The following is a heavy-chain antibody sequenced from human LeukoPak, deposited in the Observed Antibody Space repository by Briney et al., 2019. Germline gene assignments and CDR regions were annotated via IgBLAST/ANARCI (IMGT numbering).Heavy chain of an antibody. CDR3: ARDLSQTTMTPLDY. J-gene: IGHJ4*02. V-gene: IGHV3-15*01. Sequence: GGSLRLSCAASGFTFSDAWMTWVRQAPGKGLEWVGRITSRTDGGTTDYAAPVKGKFTFSRDDSKNTLYLQMNSLRAEDTAVYYCARDLSQTTMTPLDYWGQGTLVTVSS. D-gene: IGHD3-22*01. CDR2: ITSRTDGGTT. CDR1: GFTFSDAW.